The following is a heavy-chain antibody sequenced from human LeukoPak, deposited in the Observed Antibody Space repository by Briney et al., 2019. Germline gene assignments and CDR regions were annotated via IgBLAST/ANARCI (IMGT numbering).Heavy chain of an antibody. CDR1: GDSVASNSTA. J-gene: IGHJ3*01. V-gene: IGHV6-1*01. Sequence: SQTLSLTCVISGDSVASNSTACNWIRQSPSRGLEWLGRTYYRSKWYNDYAVSVKSRITINPDTSKNQFSPQLNSVTPEDTAVYYCARGGQGDGYSADEAFDVWGQGTMVTVS. CDR2: TYYRSKWYN. CDR3: ARGGQGDGYSADEAFDV. D-gene: IGHD5-24*01.